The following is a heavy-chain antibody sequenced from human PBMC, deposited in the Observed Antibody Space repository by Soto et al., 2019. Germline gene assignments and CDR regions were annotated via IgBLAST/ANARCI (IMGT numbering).Heavy chain of an antibody. CDR1: GFVFSDSA. CDR3: ASRRDWTAVDPFDH. V-gene: IGHV3-73*02. J-gene: IGHJ4*02. D-gene: IGHD5-18*01. CDR2: IRNKTNNYAT. Sequence: EVQLVENGGALVQPGGSLRVSCEGSGFVFSDSAIHWVRQASGKGLEWVGRIRNKTNNYATAYNGTVKGRFTISRDDSKNTVYLQMNNLKLDDTAVYYCASRRDWTAVDPFDHWGQGTLVTVSS.